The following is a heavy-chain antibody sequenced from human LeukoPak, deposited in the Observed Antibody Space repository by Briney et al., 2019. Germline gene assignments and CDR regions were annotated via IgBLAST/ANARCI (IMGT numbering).Heavy chain of an antibody. Sequence: SETLSLTCAVYGGSFSGYYWSWIRQPPGKGLEWIGEINHSGSTNYNPSLKSRVTISVDTSKNQFSLKLSSVTAADTAVYYCARDREGNDFWSGPSPWGQGTLVTVSS. V-gene: IGHV4-34*01. D-gene: IGHD3-3*01. CDR1: GGSFSGYY. J-gene: IGHJ5*02. CDR2: INHSGST. CDR3: ARDREGNDFWSGPSP.